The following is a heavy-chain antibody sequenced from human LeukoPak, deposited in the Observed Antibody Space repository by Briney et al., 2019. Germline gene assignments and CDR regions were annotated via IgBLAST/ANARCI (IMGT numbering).Heavy chain of an antibody. CDR2: ISSSSTI. CDR3: ARDGSSSWYFYYGMDV. CDR1: EFTFSSYS. J-gene: IGHJ6*02. Sequence: GGSLRLSCAASEFTFSSYSMNWVRQAPGKGLEWVSYISSSSTIYYADSVKGRFTISRDNAKNSLYLQMNSLRDEDTAVYYCARDGSSSWYFYYGMDVWGQGTTVTVSS. D-gene: IGHD6-13*01. V-gene: IGHV3-48*02.